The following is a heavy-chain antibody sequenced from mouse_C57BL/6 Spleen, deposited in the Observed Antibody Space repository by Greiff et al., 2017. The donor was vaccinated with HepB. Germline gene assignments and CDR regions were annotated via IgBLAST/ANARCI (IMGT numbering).Heavy chain of an antibody. V-gene: IGHV1-4*01. Sequence: VQLQQSGAELARPGASVKMSCKASGYTFTSYTMHWVKQRPGQGLEWIGYINPSSGYTKYNQKFKDKATLTADKSSSTAYMQRSSLTSEDSAVYYCARGGSTMVTADAYWGQGTLVTVSA. CDR1: GYTFTSYT. J-gene: IGHJ3*01. D-gene: IGHD2-2*01. CDR2: INPSSGYT. CDR3: ARGGSTMVTADAY.